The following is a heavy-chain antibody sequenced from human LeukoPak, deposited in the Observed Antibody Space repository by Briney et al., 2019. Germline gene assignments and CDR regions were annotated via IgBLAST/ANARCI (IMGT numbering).Heavy chain of an antibody. CDR3: AKSSRRGGLDY. Sequence: GGSLRLSCAASGFTFSSYWMHWVRQAPGKGLVWVSRINSDGSSTSYADSVKGRFTISRDNAKNSLYLQMNSLRAEDTALYYCAKSSRRGGLDYWGQGTLVTVSS. J-gene: IGHJ4*02. D-gene: IGHD3-16*01. CDR2: INSDGSST. CDR1: GFTFSSYW. V-gene: IGHV3-74*01.